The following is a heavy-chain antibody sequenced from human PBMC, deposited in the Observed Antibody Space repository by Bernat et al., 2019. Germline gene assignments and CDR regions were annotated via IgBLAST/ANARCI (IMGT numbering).Heavy chain of an antibody. CDR2: INIDGTNT. V-gene: IGHV3-74*01. CDR1: GFTFGNYW. J-gene: IGHJ4*02. D-gene: IGHD5-24*01. CDR3: ARSMATAQ. Sequence: VQLVESGGGLVQPGGSLRLPCAASGFTFGNYWMHWVRQGPGKGLVWVSHINIDGTNTKYADSVKGRFTISRDNAKSTLYLQMNSLRVEDTAVYYCARSMATAQWGQGTLVTVSS.